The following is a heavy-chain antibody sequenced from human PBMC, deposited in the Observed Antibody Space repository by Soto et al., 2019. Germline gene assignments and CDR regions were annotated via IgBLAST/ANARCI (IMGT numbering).Heavy chain of an antibody. CDR1: GGTFSSYA. J-gene: IGHJ5*02. V-gene: IGHV1-69*12. Sequence: QVQLVQSGAEVKKPGSSVKVSCKASGGTFSSYAISWVRQAPGQGLEWMGGIIPIFGTANYAQKFQGRVTITADESTSTAYMELSSLRSEDTAVYYCAYEKGVGYCSGGSCYSGWFAPWGQGTLVTVSS. CDR3: AYEKGVGYCSGGSCYSGWFAP. CDR2: IIPIFGTA. D-gene: IGHD2-15*01.